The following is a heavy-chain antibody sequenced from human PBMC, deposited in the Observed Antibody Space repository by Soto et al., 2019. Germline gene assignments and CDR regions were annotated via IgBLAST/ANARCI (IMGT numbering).Heavy chain of an antibody. J-gene: IGHJ4*02. CDR1: GGSISSYY. V-gene: IGHV4-59*01. Sequence: SETLSLTCTVSGGSISSYYWSWIRQPPGKGLEWIGYIYYSGSTNYNPSLKSRVTISVDTSKNQFSLKLSSVTAADTAVYYCARLRRSTDGLLDYWGQGTLVTVSS. D-gene: IGHD5-12*01. CDR2: IYYSGST. CDR3: ARLRRSTDGLLDY.